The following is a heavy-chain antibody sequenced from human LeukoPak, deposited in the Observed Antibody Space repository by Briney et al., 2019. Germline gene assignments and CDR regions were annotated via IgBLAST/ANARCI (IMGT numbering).Heavy chain of an antibody. D-gene: IGHD3-22*01. V-gene: IGHV4-34*01. CDR2: INHSGST. Sequence: SETLSLTCAVYGGSFSGYYWSWIRQPPGKGLEWIGEINHSGSTNYNPSLKSRVTISVDTSKNQFSLKLSSVTAADTAVYYCARAHSSGYYLNWFDPWGQGTLVTVSS. CDR1: GGSFSGYY. CDR3: ARAHSSGYYLNWFDP. J-gene: IGHJ5*02.